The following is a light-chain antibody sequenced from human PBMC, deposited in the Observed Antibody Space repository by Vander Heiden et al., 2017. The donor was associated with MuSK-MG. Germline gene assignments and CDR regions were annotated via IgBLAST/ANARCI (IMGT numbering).Light chain of an antibody. CDR2: DAS. CDR1: QEISNY. J-gene: IGKJ4*01. Sequence: DIQMTQSPSSLSASVGDRVTITCQASQEISNYLNWYQQKPVKAPKLLIYDASNLETGVPSRFSGSGSGTDFTFTISSLQPEDIATYYCQQEDNLPLTFGGGTKVDIK. V-gene: IGKV1-33*01. CDR3: QQEDNLPLT.